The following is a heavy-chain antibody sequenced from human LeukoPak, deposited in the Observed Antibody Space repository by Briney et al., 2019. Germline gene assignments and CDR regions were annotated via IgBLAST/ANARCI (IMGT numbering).Heavy chain of an antibody. D-gene: IGHD3-10*01. CDR3: SKIGTGFDN. V-gene: IGHV3-15*01. J-gene: IGHJ4*02. CDR1: GFTLNKAW. Sequence: GGSLRLSCEVSGFTLNKAWMTWVRQAPGKGLEWVGRIKRKSDGGTTDYAVPVKGRFTIPRDDSKNTLYLQMNSLENEDTAVYFCSKIGTGFDNWGQGTLVTVSS. CDR2: IKRKSDGGTT.